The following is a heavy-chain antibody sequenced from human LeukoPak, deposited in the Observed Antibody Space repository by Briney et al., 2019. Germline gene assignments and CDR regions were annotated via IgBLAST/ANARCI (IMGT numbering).Heavy chain of an antibody. Sequence: SETLSLASPVSGGSISSGAYYWSWIRPPPGKGLEWIGYIYYSGRPYYYPSLNSRVTISLDTSKNQFSLKLSSVTAADTAVYYCARMGDYYDSSGFFYPFDYWGQGTLVTVSS. V-gene: IGHV4-30-4*01. CDR2: IYYSGRP. J-gene: IGHJ4*02. CDR1: GGSISSGAYY. D-gene: IGHD3-22*01. CDR3: ARMGDYYDSSGFFYPFDY.